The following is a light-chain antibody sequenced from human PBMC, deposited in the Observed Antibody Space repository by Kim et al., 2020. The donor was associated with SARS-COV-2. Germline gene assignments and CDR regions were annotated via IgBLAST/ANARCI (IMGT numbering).Light chain of an antibody. CDR1: QSVNNN. V-gene: IGKV3-15*01. Sequence: EIVMTQSPATLSVSPGERATISCRASQSVNNNVAWYQQKPGHAPRLLIYGASATANGVPARFTGSGSGTEFTLTISSLKSEDFAVYYCQQYKNWPLTFGGGTKVDIK. CDR3: QQYKNWPLT. CDR2: GAS. J-gene: IGKJ4*02.